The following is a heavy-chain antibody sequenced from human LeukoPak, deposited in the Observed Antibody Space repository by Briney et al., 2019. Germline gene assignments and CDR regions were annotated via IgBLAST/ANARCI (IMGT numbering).Heavy chain of an antibody. J-gene: IGHJ6*02. Sequence: GRSLRLSCAASGFTFSSFGMHWVRQAPGKGLEWVAVIWYDGSKKHYADSVKGRFTISRDNSKNTLYLQMNALRAEDTAVYYCARVANITTFGMDVWGQGTTVTVSS. CDR1: GFTFSSFG. D-gene: IGHD3-9*01. CDR3: ARVANITTFGMDV. CDR2: IWYDGSKK. V-gene: IGHV3-33*01.